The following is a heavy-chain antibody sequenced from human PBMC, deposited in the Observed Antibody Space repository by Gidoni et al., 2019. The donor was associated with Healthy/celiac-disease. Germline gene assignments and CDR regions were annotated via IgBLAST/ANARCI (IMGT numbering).Heavy chain of an antibody. Sequence: EVQLVESGGGLVQPGGSLRLSCAAPGFTFSSYAMSWVRQAPGKGLGWVSAISGSGGSTYYADSVKGRFTISRDNSKNTLYLQMNSLRAEDTAVYYCAKDWEPYYYGSGSYNWGQGTLVTVSS. D-gene: IGHD3-10*01. V-gene: IGHV3-23*04. CDR3: AKDWEPYYYGSGSYN. CDR1: GFTFSSYA. CDR2: ISGSGGST. J-gene: IGHJ4*02.